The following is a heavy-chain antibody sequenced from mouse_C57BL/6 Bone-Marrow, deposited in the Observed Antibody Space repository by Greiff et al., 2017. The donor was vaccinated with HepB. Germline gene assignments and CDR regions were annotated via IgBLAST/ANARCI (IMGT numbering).Heavy chain of an antibody. CDR1: GYSITSGYY. V-gene: IGHV3-6*01. CDR3: ARRRYYFDY. J-gene: IGHJ2*01. Sequence: EVQLVESGPGLVKPSQSLSLTCSVTGYSITSGYYWNWIRQFPGNKLEWMGYISYDGSNNYNPSLKNRTSITRDTSKNQCFLKLNSVTTEDTATYYCARRRYYFDYWGEGTTLTVSS. CDR2: ISYDGSN.